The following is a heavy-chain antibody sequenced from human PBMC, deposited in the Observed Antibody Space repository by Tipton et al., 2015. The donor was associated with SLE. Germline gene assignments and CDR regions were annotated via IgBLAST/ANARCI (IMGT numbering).Heavy chain of an antibody. J-gene: IGHJ3*02. CDR2: IYHSEGP. CDR3: AGVSRDAFEI. CDR1: GGSIDTSY. Sequence: LRLSCTVSGGSIDTSYWSWIRHSPGKGLEWIGYIYHSEGPTYNPSLRRRVTMSLATSKNQFSLKLNSVTGADTAVYYCAGVSRDAFEIWGQGTMVTVSS. D-gene: IGHD5/OR15-5a*01. V-gene: IGHV4-59*01.